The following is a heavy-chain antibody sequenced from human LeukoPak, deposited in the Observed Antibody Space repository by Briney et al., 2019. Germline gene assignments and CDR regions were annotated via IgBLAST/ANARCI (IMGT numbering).Heavy chain of an antibody. CDR2: IYYSGST. D-gene: IGHD3-16*02. Sequence: SETLSLTCTVSGGSISSSSYYWGWIRQPPGKGLEWIGSIYYSGSTYYNPSLKSRVTISVDTSKNQFSLKLSSVTAADTAVYYCARDYRPDRYVGWGQGTLVTVSS. CDR1: GGSISSSSYY. CDR3: ARDYRPDRYVG. V-gene: IGHV4-39*07. J-gene: IGHJ4*02.